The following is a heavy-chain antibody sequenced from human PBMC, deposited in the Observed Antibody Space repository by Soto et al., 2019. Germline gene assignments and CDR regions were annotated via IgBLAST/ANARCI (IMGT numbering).Heavy chain of an antibody. CDR1: GFSFSNYA. D-gene: IGHD3-22*01. CDR3: VRDDRWAFDF. J-gene: IGHJ3*01. Sequence: EVQLVESGGGLVQPGGSRRVSCAASGFSFSNYAMNWVRQAPGKGLEWVSYISIGRSSIFYADSVKGRFTISRDDAKNSLYMQMNTLRDEDTAVYYCVRDDRWAFDFWGQGTMVTVSS. CDR2: ISIGRSSI. V-gene: IGHV3-48*02.